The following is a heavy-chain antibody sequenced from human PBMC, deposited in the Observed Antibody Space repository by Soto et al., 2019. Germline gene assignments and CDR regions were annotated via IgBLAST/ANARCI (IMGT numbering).Heavy chain of an antibody. Sequence: SDTLSLTCAVYGGSFSGYYWSWIRQPPGKGLEWIGEINHSGSTNYNPSLKSRVTISVDTSKNQFSLKLSSVTAADTAVYYCARGRGARVRWYSSSSVNYYYYYMDVWGKGTTVT. CDR3: ARGRGARVRWYSSSSVNYYYYYMDV. CDR2: INHSGST. V-gene: IGHV4-34*01. CDR1: GGSFSGYY. D-gene: IGHD6-6*01. J-gene: IGHJ6*03.